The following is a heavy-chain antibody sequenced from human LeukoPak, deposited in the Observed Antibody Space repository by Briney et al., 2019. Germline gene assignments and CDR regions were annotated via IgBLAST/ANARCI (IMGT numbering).Heavy chain of an antibody. V-gene: IGHV3-13*01. CDR3: AKDRRALPQQLVRGYNWFDP. CDR2: IGTAGDT. J-gene: IGHJ5*02. Sequence: GGSLRLSCAASGFTFSSYDMHWVRQVTGKGLEWVSAIGTAGDTYYPGSVKGRFTISRENAKNSLYLQMNSLRAGDTAVYYCAKDRRALPQQLVRGYNWFDPWGQGTLVTVSS. CDR1: GFTFSSYD. D-gene: IGHD6-13*01.